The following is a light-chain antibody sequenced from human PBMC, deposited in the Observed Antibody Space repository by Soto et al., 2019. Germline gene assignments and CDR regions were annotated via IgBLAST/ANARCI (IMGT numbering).Light chain of an antibody. CDR3: QQYNAWPHT. V-gene: IGKV3-15*01. Sequence: EIVMTQSPATLSVSPGERATLSCGSSKSVSSNLAWYQQKPGQAPRLLIFGASSRATGVPARFSGGGSGTEFTLTISSLQAEDSAVYYCQQYNAWPHTFGLGTNLEIK. CDR2: GAS. CDR1: KSVSSN. J-gene: IGKJ2*01.